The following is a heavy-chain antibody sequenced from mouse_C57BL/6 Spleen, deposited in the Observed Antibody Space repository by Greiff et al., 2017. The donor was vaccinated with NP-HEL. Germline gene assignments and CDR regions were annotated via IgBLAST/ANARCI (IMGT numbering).Heavy chain of an antibody. CDR3: VYDDYFDY. CDR2: ISDGGSYT. J-gene: IGHJ2*01. Sequence: DVQLQESGGGLVKPGGSLKLSCAASGFTFSSYAMSWVRQTPEKRLEWVATISDGGSYTYYPDNVKGRFTISRDNAKNNLYLQMSHLKSEDTAMYYCVYDDYFDYWGQGTTLTVSS. D-gene: IGHD2-12*01. V-gene: IGHV5-4*01. CDR1: GFTFSSYA.